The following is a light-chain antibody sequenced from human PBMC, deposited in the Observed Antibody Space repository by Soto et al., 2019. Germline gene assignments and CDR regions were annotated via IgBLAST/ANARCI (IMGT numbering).Light chain of an antibody. J-gene: IGKJ1*01. Sequence: DIQMTQFPTSLSAVVGDRVTITCRASQGIRNDLGWYQQKPVKAPNLLIYDASSLESGVPSGFSGCGSGTEFTLTISSLQPDDFATYYCQQYNSYRWTFGQGTKV. CDR3: QQYNSYRWT. CDR1: QGIRND. V-gene: IGKV1-17*01. CDR2: DAS.